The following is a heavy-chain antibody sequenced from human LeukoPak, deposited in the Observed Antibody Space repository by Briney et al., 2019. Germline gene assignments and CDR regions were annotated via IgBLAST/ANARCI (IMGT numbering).Heavy chain of an antibody. CDR2: INHIGSA. Sequence: PETLSLTCAVHGGSFSGYYWSWIRPPPGEGLGWVGEINHIGSANYNPSIKSRVTISVATSKKQSYLNLSSVTAADTAVHYCTTRRVVVVAAYYSSIGVWGKGTTVTVSS. CDR1: GGSFSGYY. CDR3: TTRRVVVVAAYYSSIGV. D-gene: IGHD2-15*01. J-gene: IGHJ6*03. V-gene: IGHV4-34*01.